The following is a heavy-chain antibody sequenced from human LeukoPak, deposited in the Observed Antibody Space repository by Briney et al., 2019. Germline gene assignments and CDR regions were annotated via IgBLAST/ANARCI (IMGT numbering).Heavy chain of an antibody. CDR1: GYTFTSYG. Sequence: ASVKVSCKASGYTFTSYGISWVRQAPGQGLEWMGWISAYNGNTNYAQKLQGRVTMTTDTSTSTAYMELRSLRSDDTAVYYCASCSSGWDWFDLWGQGTLVTVSS. V-gene: IGHV1-18*01. CDR3: ASCSSGWDWFDL. D-gene: IGHD6-19*01. J-gene: IGHJ5*02. CDR2: ISAYNGNT.